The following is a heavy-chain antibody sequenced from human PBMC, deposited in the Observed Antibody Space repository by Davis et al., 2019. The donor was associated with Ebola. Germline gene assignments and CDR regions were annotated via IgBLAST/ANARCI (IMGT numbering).Heavy chain of an antibody. CDR2: NSPYKGNT. D-gene: IGHD1-1*01. J-gene: IGHJ4*02. Sequence: AASVKVSCKPSGYTFTTYGISWVRQAPGQGLEWMGWNSPYKGNTNYAQKFQGRVTLTTDTSTSTAYMELTSLRSDDTAVYYCARAQFPTTSDHWGQGTLVTVSS. V-gene: IGHV1-18*01. CDR1: GYTFTTYG. CDR3: ARAQFPTTSDH.